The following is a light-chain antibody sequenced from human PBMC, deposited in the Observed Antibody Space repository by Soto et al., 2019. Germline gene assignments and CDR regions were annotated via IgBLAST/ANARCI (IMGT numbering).Light chain of an antibody. J-gene: IGKJ3*01. CDR2: AAS. Sequence: DIQMTQSPTSLSASVGDRVTITCRPGQGIRNYVAWYQQIPGKAPKLLIYAASTLQSGVPSRFSGSGSGTDFTLTINGLQPEDVATYSCQKYSSVPVFGPGTKVEIK. CDR3: QKYSSVPV. V-gene: IGKV1-27*01. CDR1: QGIRNY.